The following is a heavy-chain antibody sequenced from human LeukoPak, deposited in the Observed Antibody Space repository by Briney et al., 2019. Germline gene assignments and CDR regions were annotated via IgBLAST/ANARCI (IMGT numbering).Heavy chain of an antibody. CDR2: IYYTGST. V-gene: IGHV4-39*07. Sequence: SETLSLTCTVSGGSISSGSYYWVWIRQPPGKGLEWIANIYYTGSTYYNPSLKSRVTISVDTSKNHFSLKLSSVTAADMAVYYCASDSSRRALNTFDIWGQGTMVTVSS. D-gene: IGHD3-10*01. J-gene: IGHJ3*02. CDR1: GGSISSGSYY. CDR3: ASDSSRRALNTFDI.